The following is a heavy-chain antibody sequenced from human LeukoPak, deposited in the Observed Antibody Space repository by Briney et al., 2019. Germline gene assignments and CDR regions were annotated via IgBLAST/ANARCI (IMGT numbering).Heavy chain of an antibody. CDR3: ARGGLVVVVAATPSTTPGLLRWLDP. J-gene: IGHJ5*02. CDR2: ISAYNGNT. D-gene: IGHD2-15*01. V-gene: IGHV1-18*01. Sequence: ASVKLSCNASGYTLTRYCIRWVRQPPGQGLEWMGWISAYNGNTKYAQKVLGRVTMTTDTATSTAYMELRSLRSDDTAVYYCARGGLVVVVAATPSTTPGLLRWLDPWGQGTLVSVSS. CDR1: GYTLTRYC.